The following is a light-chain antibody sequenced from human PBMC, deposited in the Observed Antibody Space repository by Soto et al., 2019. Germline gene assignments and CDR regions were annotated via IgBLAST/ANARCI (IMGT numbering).Light chain of an antibody. CDR3: QQLNSHPRT. CDR2: AAS. CDR1: QGISSY. Sequence: IQLTQSPSSLSASVGDRVTITCRASQGISSYLAWYQQKPGKAPKLLIYAASTLQSGVPSRFSGSGSGTDFTLTISSLQPVDFATYYCQQLNSHPRTFGQGTKVEIK. V-gene: IGKV1-9*01. J-gene: IGKJ1*01.